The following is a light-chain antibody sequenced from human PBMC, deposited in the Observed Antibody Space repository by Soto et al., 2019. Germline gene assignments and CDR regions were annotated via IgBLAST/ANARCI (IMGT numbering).Light chain of an antibody. V-gene: IGLV2-8*01. CDR3: SSYAGSNNHVV. J-gene: IGLJ2*01. CDR1: SSDVGGYNY. Sequence: QSVLTQPPSASGSPGQSVTISCTGTSSDVGGYNYVSWYQQHPGKAPKLMIYEVSKRPSGVPDRFSGSKSGNTASLTVSGLQAVDEADYYCSSYAGSNNHVVFGGGTKLTVL. CDR2: EVS.